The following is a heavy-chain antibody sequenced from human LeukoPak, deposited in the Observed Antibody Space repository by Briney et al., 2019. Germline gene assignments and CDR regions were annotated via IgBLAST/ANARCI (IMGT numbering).Heavy chain of an antibody. CDR2: MNPSSGAT. J-gene: IGHJ4*02. V-gene: IGHV1-8*02. Sequence: ASVKVSCKASGYISTSYDINWVRQAAGQGLDWIGWMNPSSGATDYTQKFKGRVTFTRDTSTSTAYMELSGLGSEDTAVYYCARSGFGGNVNFDLWGQGTLVTVSS. CDR1: GYISTSYD. CDR3: ARSGFGGNVNFDL. D-gene: IGHD4-23*01.